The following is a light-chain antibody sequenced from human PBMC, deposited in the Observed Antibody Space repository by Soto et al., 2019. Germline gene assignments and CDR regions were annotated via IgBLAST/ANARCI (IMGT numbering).Light chain of an antibody. J-gene: IGLJ2*01. V-gene: IGLV2-14*01. CDR2: DVS. CDR3: SSYTSSSTSGV. Sequence: QSALTQPASVSGSPGQSITISCTGTSSDVGGYNYVSWYQQHPGKAPKLMIYDVSNRPSGVSNRFSGSKSGNTASLTISGLQAEDEADYYCSSYTSSSTSGVFGGGTKVIVL. CDR1: SSDVGGYNY.